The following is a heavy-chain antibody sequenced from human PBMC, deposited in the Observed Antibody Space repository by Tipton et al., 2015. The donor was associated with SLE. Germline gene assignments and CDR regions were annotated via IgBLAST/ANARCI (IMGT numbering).Heavy chain of an antibody. CDR3: ARVYGYDDYHYYVDV. J-gene: IGHJ6*03. CDR2: IYYSGST. Sequence: TLSLTCTVSGGSVSSPIDYWSWIRQSPGKGLEWIGSIYYSGSTYYNPSLKSRVTISVDTSKNQFSLKLSSVTAADTAVYYCARVYGYDDYHYYVDVWGKGTTVTVSS. D-gene: IGHD5-12*01. V-gene: IGHV4-39*07. CDR1: GGSVSSPIDY.